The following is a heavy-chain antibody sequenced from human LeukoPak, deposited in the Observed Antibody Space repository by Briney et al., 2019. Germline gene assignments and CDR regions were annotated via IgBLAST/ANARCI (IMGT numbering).Heavy chain of an antibody. J-gene: IGHJ4*02. CDR3: ARVDWFRRPQFDY. CDR1: DFSFITYA. V-gene: IGHV3-23*01. CDR2: ISGVGDAT. D-gene: IGHD3-9*01. Sequence: GGSLRLSCAGSDFSFITYAMSWVRQAPGKGLEWVSKISGVGDATYYADSVKGRFTISRDNSKNTLYLQMNSLRAEDTAVYYCARVDWFRRPQFDYWGQGTLVTVSS.